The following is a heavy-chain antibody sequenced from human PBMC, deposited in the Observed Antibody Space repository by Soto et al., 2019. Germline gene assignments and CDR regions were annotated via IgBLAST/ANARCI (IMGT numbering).Heavy chain of an antibody. Sequence: PGGSLRLSCAAAGFTFSSYAMSWVRQAPGKGLEWVSAISGSGGSTYYADSVKGRFNISRDNSKNTLYLQMNSLRAEDTAVYYCATAGDGPSLGYFQHWGQGTLVPVSS. CDR2: ISGSGGST. D-gene: IGHD3-16*01. J-gene: IGHJ1*01. CDR1: GFTFSSYA. V-gene: IGHV3-23*01. CDR3: ATAGDGPSLGYFQH.